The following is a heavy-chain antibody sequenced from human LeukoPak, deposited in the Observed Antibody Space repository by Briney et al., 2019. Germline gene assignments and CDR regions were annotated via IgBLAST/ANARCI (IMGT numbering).Heavy chain of an antibody. CDR2: ISGSGGST. CDR1: GFTFSSYA. Sequence: QPGGSLRLSCAASGFTFSSYAMSWVRQAPGKGLEWVSGISGSGGSTYYADSVKGRFTISRDNSKNTLYLQMNSLRAEDTAVYYCAKDLGCSNGVCEFDYWGQGTLVTVSS. D-gene: IGHD2-8*01. CDR3: AKDLGCSNGVCEFDY. V-gene: IGHV3-23*01. J-gene: IGHJ4*02.